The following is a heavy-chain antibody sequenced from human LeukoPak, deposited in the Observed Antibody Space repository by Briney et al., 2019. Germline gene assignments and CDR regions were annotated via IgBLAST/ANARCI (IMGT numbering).Heavy chain of an antibody. CDR2: IYTSGST. CDR1: GGSISSYY. CDR3: ARLGFYYMDV. V-gene: IGHV4-4*09. Sequence: SETLSLTCTVSGGSISSYYWSWIRQPPGKGLEWIGYIYTSGSTNYHPSLKSRVTISVDTSKNQFSLKLSSVTAADTAVYYCARLGFYYMDVWGKGTTVTVSS. D-gene: IGHD7-27*01. J-gene: IGHJ6*03.